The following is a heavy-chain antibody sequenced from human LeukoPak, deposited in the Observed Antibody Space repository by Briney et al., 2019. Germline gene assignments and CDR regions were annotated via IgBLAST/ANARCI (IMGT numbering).Heavy chain of an antibody. Sequence: GGSLRLSCAASGFTFSSYSMNWVRQAPGKGLEWVSSISSSSSYIYYADSVKGRFTISRDNAKNSLYLQMNSLRAEDTAVYYCARDPSPNSITIFGVVIIPHYYYMDVWGKGTTVTVSS. V-gene: IGHV3-21*01. CDR2: ISSSSSYI. CDR3: ARDPSPNSITIFGVVIIPHYYYMDV. D-gene: IGHD3-3*01. CDR1: GFTFSSYS. J-gene: IGHJ6*03.